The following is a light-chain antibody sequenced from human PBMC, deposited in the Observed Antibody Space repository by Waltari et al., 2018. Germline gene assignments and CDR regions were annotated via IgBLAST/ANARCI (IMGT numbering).Light chain of an antibody. J-gene: IGKJ2*01. CDR3: QQYNDWST. CDR1: QSISDR. CDR2: DAS. V-gene: IGKV1-5*01. Sequence: DIQMTQSPSTLSASVGDRVTITCRASQSISDRLAWYQQKPGKAPKLLIYDASTLESGGPSRFSGSGSGTEFTLTISSLQPDDFATYYCQQYNDWSTFGQGTKLEI.